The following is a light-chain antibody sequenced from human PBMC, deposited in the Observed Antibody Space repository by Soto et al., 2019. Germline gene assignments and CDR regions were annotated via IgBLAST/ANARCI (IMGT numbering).Light chain of an antibody. CDR1: SSDVGGYNY. CDR2: EVS. V-gene: IGLV2-8*01. J-gene: IGLJ2*01. Sequence: QSALTQPPSASGSPGQSVTISCTGSSSDVGGYNYVSWYQQHPGKAPKLMIYEVSKRPSGVPDRLSGSKSGNTASLTVSGHQAEDEADYYCSSYRGSSTVVFGGGTKLTVL. CDR3: SSYRGSSTVV.